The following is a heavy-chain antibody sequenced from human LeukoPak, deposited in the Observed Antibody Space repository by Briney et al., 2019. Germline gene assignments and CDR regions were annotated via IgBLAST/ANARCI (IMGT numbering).Heavy chain of an antibody. CDR1: GFTFSSYW. Sequence: PGGSLRLSCAASGFTFSSYWMSWVRQAPGKGLEWVANINQDGSEKYYVDSVRGRFTISRDNAKNSLYLQMNSLRAEDTAMYYCASGITMVRGVLFHHWGQGTLVTVSS. CDR3: ASGITMVRGVLFHH. D-gene: IGHD3-10*01. J-gene: IGHJ1*01. V-gene: IGHV3-7*01. CDR2: INQDGSEK.